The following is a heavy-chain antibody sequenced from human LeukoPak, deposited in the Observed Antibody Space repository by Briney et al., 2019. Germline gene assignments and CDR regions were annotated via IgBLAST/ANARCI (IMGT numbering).Heavy chain of an antibody. CDR2: ISYDGSNK. D-gene: IGHD6-19*01. Sequence: GGSLRLSCATSGFTFSTYGMHWVRQAPGKGLEWVTVISYDGSNKYYADSVKGRFTISRDNSKNTLYLQMNSLRAEDTAVYYCARGPQRIAVALYYFDYWGQGTLVTVSS. V-gene: IGHV3-30*19. J-gene: IGHJ4*02. CDR3: ARGPQRIAVALYYFDY. CDR1: GFTFSTYG.